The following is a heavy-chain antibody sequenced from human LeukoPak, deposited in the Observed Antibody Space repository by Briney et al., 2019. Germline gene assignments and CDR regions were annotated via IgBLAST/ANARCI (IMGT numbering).Heavy chain of an antibody. V-gene: IGHV3-30*02. Sequence: GGSLRLSCAASGFTFTTCAMHWVRQAPGKGLEWVAYIRYDGNNKNYADSVKGRFTISRDNSKDMLYLQMNSLRPEDTAVYYCAKGDDYGANTRLPKYNWFDPWGQGTLVTLSS. CDR3: AKGDDYGANTRLPKYNWFDP. CDR1: GFTFTTCA. J-gene: IGHJ5*02. D-gene: IGHD4-23*01. CDR2: IRYDGNNK.